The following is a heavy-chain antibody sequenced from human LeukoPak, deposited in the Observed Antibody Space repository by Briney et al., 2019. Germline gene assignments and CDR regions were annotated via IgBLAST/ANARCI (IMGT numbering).Heavy chain of an antibody. V-gene: IGHV1-24*01. J-gene: IGHJ3*02. CDR2: FDPEDGET. CDR1: GYTLTELS. Sequence: ASVKVSCKVSGYTLTELSMHWVRQAPGKGLEWMGGFDPEDGETIYAQKFQGRVTMTEDTSTDTAYMELSSLRSEDTAVYYCAIPVIARIVGIGPANDAFDIWGQGTMVTVSS. CDR3: AIPVIARIVGIGPANDAFDI. D-gene: IGHD1-26*01.